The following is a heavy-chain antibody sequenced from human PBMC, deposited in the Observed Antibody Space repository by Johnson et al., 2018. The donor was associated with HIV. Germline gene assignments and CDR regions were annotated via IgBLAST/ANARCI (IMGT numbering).Heavy chain of an antibody. CDR1: GFTFSSYA. D-gene: IGHD6-13*01. CDR3: ARDWGQQQPGGFDI. V-gene: IGHV3-30*14. J-gene: IGHJ3*02. CDR2: TSYDGSDK. Sequence: QMLLVESGGGVVQPGRSLRLSCAASGFTFSSYAMHWVRQAPGKGLEWVAVTSYDGSDKSYADSGKGRFTISTENSKNTLYLQMNSLRAEDTAVYYCARDWGQQQPGGFDIWGQGTMVTVSS.